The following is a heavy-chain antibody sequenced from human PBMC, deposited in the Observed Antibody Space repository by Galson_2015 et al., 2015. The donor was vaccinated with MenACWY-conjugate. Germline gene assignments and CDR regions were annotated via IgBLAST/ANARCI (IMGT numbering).Heavy chain of an antibody. CDR1: GGSVSSGSYY. V-gene: IGHV4-61*01. CDR2: IYYRGRT. CDR3: GRDVRGYDYYMDV. D-gene: IGHD3-10*02. Sequence: SEPLSLTCSVSGGSVSSGSYYWSWIRQTPGKGLEWIGNIYYRGRTDYNPSLKSRVTISVDTSKNQFSLKLRSVTAADTAVYYCGRDVRGYDYYMDVWGKGTTVTVSS. J-gene: IGHJ6*03.